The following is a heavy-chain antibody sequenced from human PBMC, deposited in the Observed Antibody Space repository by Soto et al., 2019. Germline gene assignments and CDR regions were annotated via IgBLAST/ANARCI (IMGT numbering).Heavy chain of an antibody. CDR3: ARSSGVPTPDFDY. CDR1: GFAFNIYA. J-gene: IGHJ4*02. Sequence: PGGSLRLSCAASGFAFNIYAIHWVRQAPGKGLEWVAVISHDGTNRYYTDSVGGRFTISRDNSKNTVYLEMDSLRADDTAVYYCARSSGVPTPDFDYWGQGTLVTVSS. D-gene: IGHD3-3*01. V-gene: IGHV3-30-3*01. CDR2: ISHDGTNR.